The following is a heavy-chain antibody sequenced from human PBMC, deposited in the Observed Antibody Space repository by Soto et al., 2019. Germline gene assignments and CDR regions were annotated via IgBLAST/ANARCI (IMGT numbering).Heavy chain of an antibody. J-gene: IGHJ5*02. CDR3: ARSYISSSYWFDP. V-gene: IGHV1-46*03. Sequence: ASLKVSCKASGYTFITYFMHWVLQAPGQGLEWMGVINPSRGTTTYAQKFQDRVTMTRDTSASTVYMELSSLRSEDTAMYYCARSYISSSYWFDPWGQGTLVTVSS. CDR1: GYTFITYF. D-gene: IGHD6-6*01. CDR2: INPSRGTT.